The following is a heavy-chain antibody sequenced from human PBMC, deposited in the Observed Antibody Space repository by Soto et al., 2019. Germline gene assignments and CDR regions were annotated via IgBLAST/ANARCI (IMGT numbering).Heavy chain of an antibody. CDR3: ARGIWFEESKAYYFDY. D-gene: IGHD3-10*01. Sequence: GGSLRLSCAASGFTFSSYSMNWVRQAPGKGLEWVSYISSSSSTIYYADSVKGRFTISRDNAKESPSLQMNSLRDEDTAVYYCARGIWFEESKAYYFDYWGQGIPVTVSS. CDR1: GFTFSSYS. CDR2: ISSSSSTI. J-gene: IGHJ4*02. V-gene: IGHV3-48*02.